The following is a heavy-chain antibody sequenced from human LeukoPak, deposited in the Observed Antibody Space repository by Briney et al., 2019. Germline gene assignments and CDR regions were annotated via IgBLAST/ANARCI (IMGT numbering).Heavy chain of an antibody. Sequence: PGGSLRLSCVGSAITLISYWLSWVRQAPGKGPYWVANIRGDGVEKYYAASVQGRFTISRANAENSLSLQMNNLRAEDTAVYYCARITNSGSYWVFDYWGQGTLVTVSS. D-gene: IGHD3-22*01. CDR2: IRGDGVEK. CDR1: AITLISYW. V-gene: IGHV3-7*04. CDR3: ARITNSGSYWVFDY. J-gene: IGHJ4*02.